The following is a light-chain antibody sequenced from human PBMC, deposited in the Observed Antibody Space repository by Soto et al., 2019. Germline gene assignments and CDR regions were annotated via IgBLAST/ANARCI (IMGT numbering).Light chain of an antibody. J-gene: IGKJ1*01. Sequence: DIQMTQSPSSLSASVGDRVTITCRASQNINNYLNWYHQKPGNAPKLLIYDASNLQSGVPSRFSGSGSGTYFTLTINSLQPEDFATYYCQQSYSTLETFGQGTKVEIK. CDR1: QNINNY. CDR3: QQSYSTLET. V-gene: IGKV1-39*01. CDR2: DAS.